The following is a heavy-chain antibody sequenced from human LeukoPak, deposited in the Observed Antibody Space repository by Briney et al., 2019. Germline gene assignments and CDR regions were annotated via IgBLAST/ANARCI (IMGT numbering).Heavy chain of an antibody. CDR1: GGSISSYY. V-gene: IGHV4-59*01. J-gene: IGHJ3*02. CDR2: IYYSGST. CDR3: ARCDGNGSLGYAFDI. Sequence: SETLSLTCTVSGGSISSYYWSWIRQPPGKVLEWIGYIYYSGSTNYNPSLKSRVTISVDTSKNQFSLKLSSVTAADTAVYYCARCDGNGSLGYAFDIWGQGTMVTVSS. D-gene: IGHD1-1*01.